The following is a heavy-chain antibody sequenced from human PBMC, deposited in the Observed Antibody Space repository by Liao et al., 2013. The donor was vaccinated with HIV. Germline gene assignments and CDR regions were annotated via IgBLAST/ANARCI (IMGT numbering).Heavy chain of an antibody. Sequence: QVQLQQWGAGLLKPSETLSLTCAVYGESLSGYHWTWIRQPPGKGLEWIGEINHSGSTNYNPSLKSRVTISVDTSKNQFSLKLSSVTAADTAVYYCARDAYFDWDNWFDPWGQGTLVTVSS. CDR2: INHSGST. CDR3: ARDAYFDWDNWFDP. J-gene: IGHJ5*02. D-gene: IGHD3-9*01. CDR1: GESLSGYH. V-gene: IGHV4-34*01.